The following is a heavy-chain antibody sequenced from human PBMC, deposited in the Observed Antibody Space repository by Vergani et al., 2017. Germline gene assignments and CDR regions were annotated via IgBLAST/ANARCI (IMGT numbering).Heavy chain of an antibody. D-gene: IGHD3-10*01. CDR3: AGGSMVRGVDMSADFDY. Sequence: QVQLVQSGAEVKKPGASVKVSCKASGYTFTSYYMHWVRQAPGQGLEWMGIINPSGGSTSYAQKFQGRVTMTRDTSTSTVYMELSSLRSEDTAVYYCAGGSMVRGVDMSADFDYWGQGTLVTVSS. CDR1: GYTFTSYY. V-gene: IGHV1-46*03. J-gene: IGHJ4*02. CDR2: INPSGGST.